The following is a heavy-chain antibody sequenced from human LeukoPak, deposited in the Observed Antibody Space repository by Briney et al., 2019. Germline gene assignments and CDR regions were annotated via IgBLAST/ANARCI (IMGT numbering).Heavy chain of an antibody. CDR3: VRALYSDSSVFEY. D-gene: IGHD6-19*01. J-gene: IGHJ4*02. Sequence: PGGSLRLSCAASGFTFSDYYMSWIRQAPGKGLEWVSYISSSGSTIYYADSVKGRFTISRDNAKNSLFVQMNSLRPEDTAVYYCVRALYSDSSVFEYWGQGSLVTVAS. CDR2: ISSSGSTI. V-gene: IGHV3-11*04. CDR1: GFTFSDYY.